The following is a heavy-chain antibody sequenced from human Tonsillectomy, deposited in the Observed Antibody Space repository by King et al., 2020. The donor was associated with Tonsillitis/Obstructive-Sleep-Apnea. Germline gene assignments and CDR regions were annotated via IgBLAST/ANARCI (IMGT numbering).Heavy chain of an antibody. CDR3: TTWWFREFETDY. CDR1: GFTFTNAW. D-gene: IGHD3-10*01. Sequence: VQLVESGGGLVKPGGSLRLSCAASGFTFTNAWMSWVRQAPGKGLEWVGRIKRKTDGGTTDYAAPVKGRFTISRDDSKNTLYLQMNSLKTEDTAVYYCTTWWFREFETDYWGHGTLVTVSS. CDR2: IKRKTDGGTT. J-gene: IGHJ4*01. V-gene: IGHV3-15*01.